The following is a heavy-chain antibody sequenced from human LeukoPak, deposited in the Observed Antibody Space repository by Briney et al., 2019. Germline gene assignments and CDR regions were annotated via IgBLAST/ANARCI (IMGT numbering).Heavy chain of an antibody. Sequence: ASVKVSCKASGGTFSSYAISWVRQAPGQGLEWMGGIIPIFGTANYAQKFQGRVTITTDESTSTAYTELSSLRSEDTAVYYCARTLGIAAAGTLGVWGQGTLVTVSS. D-gene: IGHD6-13*01. CDR1: GGTFSSYA. CDR3: ARTLGIAAAGTLGV. J-gene: IGHJ4*02. V-gene: IGHV1-69*05. CDR2: IIPIFGTA.